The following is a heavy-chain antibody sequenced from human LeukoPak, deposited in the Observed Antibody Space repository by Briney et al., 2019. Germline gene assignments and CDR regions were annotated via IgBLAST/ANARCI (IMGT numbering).Heavy chain of an antibody. V-gene: IGHV3-21*01. D-gene: IGHD2-2*01. CDR3: ARDSSRYCSSTSCYA. Sequence: PGGSLRLSCAASGFTFSSYSMNWVRQAPGKGLEWVSSISSSSSYIYYADSEKGRFTISRDNAKNSLYLQMNSLRAEDTAVYYCARDSSRYCSSTSCYAWGQGTLVTVSS. CDR2: ISSSSSYI. CDR1: GFTFSSYS. J-gene: IGHJ5*02.